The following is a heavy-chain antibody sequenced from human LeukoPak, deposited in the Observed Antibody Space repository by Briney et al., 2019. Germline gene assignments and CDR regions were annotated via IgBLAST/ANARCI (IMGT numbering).Heavy chain of an antibody. J-gene: IGHJ5*02. CDR3: ARVGFHYDFRESGSWFDP. CDR1: GGSISSGSYY. CDR2: IYTSGST. Sequence: SETLSLTCTVSGGSISSGSYYWSWIRQPAGKGLEWIGRIYTSGSTNYNPSLKSRVTISVDTSKNQFSLKLSSVTAADTAVYYCARVGFHYDFRESGSWFDPWGQGTLVTVSS. D-gene: IGHD3-3*01. V-gene: IGHV4-61*02.